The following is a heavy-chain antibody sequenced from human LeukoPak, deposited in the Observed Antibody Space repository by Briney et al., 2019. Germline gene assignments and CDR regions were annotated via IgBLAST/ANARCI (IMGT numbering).Heavy chain of an antibody. V-gene: IGHV1-2*02. CDR3: AKRGGALSD. J-gene: IGHJ4*02. Sequence: ASVKVSCKASGNTLSGYYIHWVRQAPGQGLEWMGWINGNSGDTNYAQRFEGRVTMTTETSISTAYMEVSSLTSDDTAFYYCAKRGGALSDWGQGTPVTVTS. CDR2: INGNSGDT. D-gene: IGHD2-21*01. CDR1: GNTLSGYY.